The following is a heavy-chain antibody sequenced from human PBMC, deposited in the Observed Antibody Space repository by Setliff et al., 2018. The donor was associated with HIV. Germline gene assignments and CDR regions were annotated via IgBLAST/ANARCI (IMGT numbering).Heavy chain of an antibody. D-gene: IGHD4-17*01. CDR2: LASYNDDA. CDR3: ARGQYGDELFDY. Sequence: GASVKVSCKASGYTFTNYGITWVRQAPGHGLEWMGWLASYNDDANYAHNLQGRVTMTTDKSTSTAYMELRSLRSDDTAVYYCARGQYGDELFDYWGQGTLVTVSS. CDR1: GYTFTNYG. V-gene: IGHV1-18*01. J-gene: IGHJ4*02.